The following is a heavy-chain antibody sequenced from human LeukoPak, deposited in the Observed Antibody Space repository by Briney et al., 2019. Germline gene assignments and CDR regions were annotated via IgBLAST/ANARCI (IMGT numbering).Heavy chain of an antibody. Sequence: GGSLRLSCAASGFTFSSYSMNRVRQAPGKGLEWVSSISSSSSYIYYADSVKGRFTISRDNAKNSLYLQMNSLRAEDTAVYYCARDHSGGLDYWGQGTLVTVSS. CDR1: GFTFSSYS. CDR2: ISSSSSYI. J-gene: IGHJ4*02. D-gene: IGHD2-8*02. V-gene: IGHV3-21*01. CDR3: ARDHSGGLDY.